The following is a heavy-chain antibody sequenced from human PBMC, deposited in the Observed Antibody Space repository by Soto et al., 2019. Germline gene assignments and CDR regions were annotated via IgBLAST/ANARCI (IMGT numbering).Heavy chain of an antibody. CDR1: GGSISSYY. J-gene: IGHJ6*01. Sequence: NPSETLSLTCTVSGGSISSYYWSWIRQPAGKGLEWIGRIYTSGSTNYSPSLKSRVTMSVDTSKNQCSLNLSSVTATDTAVYYCARDHGVGATRGMDLWGQGTTVTSPQ. CDR3: ARDHGVGATRGMDL. CDR2: IYTSGST. V-gene: IGHV4-4*07. D-gene: IGHD1-26*01.